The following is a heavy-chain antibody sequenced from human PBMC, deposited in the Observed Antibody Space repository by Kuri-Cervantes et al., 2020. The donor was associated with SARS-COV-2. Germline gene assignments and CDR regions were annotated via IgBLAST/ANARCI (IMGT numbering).Heavy chain of an antibody. D-gene: IGHD2-2*02. J-gene: IGHJ4*02. CDR1: GFTFSSYA. CDR3: ARDGTEYQLLYTPDY. CDR2: ISGSGGST. Sequence: GESLKISCAASGFTFSSYAMSWVRQAPGKGLEWVSAISGSGGSTYYADSVKGRFTISRDNSKNTLYLQMNSLRAEDTAVYYCARDGTEYQLLYTPDYWGQGTLVTVSS. V-gene: IGHV3-23*01.